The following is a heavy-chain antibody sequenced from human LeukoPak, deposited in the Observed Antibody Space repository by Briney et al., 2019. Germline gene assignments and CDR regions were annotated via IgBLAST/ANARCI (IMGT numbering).Heavy chain of an antibody. CDR3: TRDHCRGDNCPSFDY. J-gene: IGHJ4*02. D-gene: IGHD2-15*01. CDR2: IGAYNGDT. Sequence: GASVKVSCKPSGYTFTSFGIGWKRQAPGQGLEWMGWIGAYNGDTNYAQKFQGRVTMTTDTSTSTAYMDLRSRRSDDTAVYYCTRDHCRGDNCPSFDYWGQGTLVTVSS. CDR1: GYTFTSFG. V-gene: IGHV1-18*04.